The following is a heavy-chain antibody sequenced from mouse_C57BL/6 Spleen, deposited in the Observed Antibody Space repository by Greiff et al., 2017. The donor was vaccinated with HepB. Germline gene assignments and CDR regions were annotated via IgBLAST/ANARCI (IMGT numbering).Heavy chain of an antibody. J-gene: IGHJ2*01. CDR2: INPSNGGT. CDR1: GYTFTSYW. V-gene: IGHV1-53*01. Sequence: QVQLKESGTELVKPGASVKLSCKASGYTFTSYWMHWVKQRPGQGLEWIGNINPSNGGTNYNEKFKSKATLTVDKSSSTAYMQLSSLTSEDSAVYYCARWGYGSSYDYFDYWGQGTTLTVSS. CDR3: ARWGYGSSYDYFDY. D-gene: IGHD1-1*01.